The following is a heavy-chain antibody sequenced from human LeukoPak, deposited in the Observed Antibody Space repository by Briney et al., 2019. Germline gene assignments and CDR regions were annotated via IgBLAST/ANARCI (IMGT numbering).Heavy chain of an antibody. J-gene: IGHJ4*02. CDR1: GFTFSSYS. V-gene: IGHV3-48*04. D-gene: IGHD3-22*01. Sequence: PGGSLRLSCAASGFTFSSYSMNWVRQAPGKGLEWVSYISSSSSTIYYADSAKGRFTISRDNTKNSLYLQMNSLRAEDTAVYYCARDYYDSSGYYQGDYWGQGTLVTVSS. CDR2: ISSSSSTI. CDR3: ARDYYDSSGYYQGDY.